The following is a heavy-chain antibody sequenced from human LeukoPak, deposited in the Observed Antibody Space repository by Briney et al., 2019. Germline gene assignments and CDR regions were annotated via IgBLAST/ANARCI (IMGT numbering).Heavy chain of an antibody. Sequence: SETLSLTCTVSGGSISSGDYYWSWIRQPPGKGLEWIGYIYYSGSTYYNPSLKSRVTISVDTSKNQFSLKLSSVTAADTAVYYCVRGGRYYEADYWGQGTLVTVSS. CDR3: VRGGRYYEADY. V-gene: IGHV4-30-4*01. J-gene: IGHJ4*02. D-gene: IGHD3-22*01. CDR1: GGSISSGDYY. CDR2: IYYSGST.